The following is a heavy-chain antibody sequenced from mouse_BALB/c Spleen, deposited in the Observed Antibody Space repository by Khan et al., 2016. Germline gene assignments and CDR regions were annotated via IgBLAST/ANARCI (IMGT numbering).Heavy chain of an antibody. Sequence: EVQLQESGPGLVKPSQSLSLTCTVTGYSLTSDYAWNWMRQFSGNKLESMGYISYRDSTSYNPSLKSRISITRDTSKNQFFLHLNSVTTEDTATYYCRRWVRRGNFDYWGQGTTLTVSS. CDR3: RRWVRRGNFDY. V-gene: IGHV3-2*02. D-gene: IGHD2-14*01. J-gene: IGHJ2*01. CDR1: GYSLTSDYA. CDR2: ISYRDST.